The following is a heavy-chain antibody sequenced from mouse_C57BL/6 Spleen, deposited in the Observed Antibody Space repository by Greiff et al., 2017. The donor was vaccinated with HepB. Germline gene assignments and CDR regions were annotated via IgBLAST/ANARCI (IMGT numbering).Heavy chain of an antibody. V-gene: IGHV5-6*01. J-gene: IGHJ2*01. CDR3: ARDSYDEDYFDY. D-gene: IGHD2-12*01. CDR2: ISSGGSYT. Sequence: VQLKESGGDLVKPGGSLKLSCAASGFTFSSYGMSWVRQTPDKRLEWVATISSGGSYTYYPDSVKGRFTISRDNAKNTLYLQMSSLKSEDTAMFYGARDSYDEDYFDYWGQGTTLTVSS. CDR1: GFTFSSYG.